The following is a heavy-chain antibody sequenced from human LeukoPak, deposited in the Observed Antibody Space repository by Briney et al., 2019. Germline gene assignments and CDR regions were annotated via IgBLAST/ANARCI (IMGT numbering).Heavy chain of an antibody. CDR2: INPNSGGT. Sequence: GASVEVSCKASGYTFTGYYMHWVRQAPGQGLEWMGWINPNSGGTNYAQKFQGRVTMTRDTSISTAYMELSRLRSDDTAVYYRARSRWELGGRFDPWGQGTLVTVSS. CDR3: ARSRWELGGRFDP. CDR1: GYTFTGYY. D-gene: IGHD1-26*01. J-gene: IGHJ5*02. V-gene: IGHV1-2*02.